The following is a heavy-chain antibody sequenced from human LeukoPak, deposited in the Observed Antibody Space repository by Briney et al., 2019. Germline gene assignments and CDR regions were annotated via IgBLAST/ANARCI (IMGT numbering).Heavy chain of an antibody. CDR3: ARDLGYSYGYGFDY. V-gene: IGHV1-69*04. Sequence: GASVKVSCKAPGGTFSSYAISWVRQAPGQGLEWMGRIIPILGIANYAQKFQGRVTITADKSTSTAYMELSSLRSEDTAVYYCARDLGYSYGYGFDYWGQGTLVTVSS. CDR1: GGTFSSYA. J-gene: IGHJ4*02. D-gene: IGHD5-18*01. CDR2: IIPILGIA.